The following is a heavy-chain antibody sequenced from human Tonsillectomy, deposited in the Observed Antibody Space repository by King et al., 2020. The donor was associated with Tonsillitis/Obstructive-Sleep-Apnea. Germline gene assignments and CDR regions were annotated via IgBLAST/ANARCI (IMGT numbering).Heavy chain of an antibody. CDR1: GFTFSSYS. D-gene: IGHD2-2*01. Sequence: VQLVESGGGLVKPGGSLRLSCAASGFTFSSYSMNWVRQAPGKGLEWVSSISSSSSYIYYADSVKGRFTISRDNAKNSLYLQMNSLRAEDTAVYYCAIDLGLVAPAATIAYWGQGTLVTVSS. CDR3: AIDLGLVAPAATIAY. V-gene: IGHV3-21*01. J-gene: IGHJ4*02. CDR2: ISSSSSYI.